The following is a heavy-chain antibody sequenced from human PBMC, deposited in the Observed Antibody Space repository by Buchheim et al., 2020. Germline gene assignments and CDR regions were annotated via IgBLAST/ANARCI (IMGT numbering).Heavy chain of an antibody. D-gene: IGHD4-23*01. CDR2: IWYDGSNK. V-gene: IGHV3-33*01. Sequence: QVQLVESGGGVVQPGRSLRLSCAASGFTFSSYGMHWVRQAPGKGLEWVADIWYDGSNKYYADSVKGRFTISRDNSKNTLYLQMNSLRAEDTAVYYCAREGATVVTPLDYWGQGTL. CDR1: GFTFSSYG. J-gene: IGHJ4*02. CDR3: AREGATVVTPLDY.